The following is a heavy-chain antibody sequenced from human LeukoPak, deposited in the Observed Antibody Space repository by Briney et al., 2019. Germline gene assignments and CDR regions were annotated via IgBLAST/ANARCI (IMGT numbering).Heavy chain of an antibody. CDR3: GRVGDGYNDNY. J-gene: IGHJ4*02. D-gene: IGHD5-24*01. CDR2: ISSGGST. V-gene: IGHV3-66*01. Sequence: PGGSLRLSCAASGFTVSSDYMGWVRQAPEKGLEWVSLISSGGSTYYAASLKGRFTISRDNSKNTLYLQMNSLRAEDTAVYYCGRVGDGYNDNYWGQGTLVTVSS. CDR1: GFTVSSDY.